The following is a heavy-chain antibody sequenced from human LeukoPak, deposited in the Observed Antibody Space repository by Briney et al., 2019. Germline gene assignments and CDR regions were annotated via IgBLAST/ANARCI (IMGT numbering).Heavy chain of an antibody. Sequence: GGSLRLSCAASGFTVSSYAMSWVRQAPGKGLEWVSAISGSGGSTYYADSVKGRFTISRDNSKNTLYLQMNSLRAEDTAVYYCAKKDYDILTGYTGAVDYWGQGTLVTVSS. CDR3: AKKDYDILTGYTGAVDY. D-gene: IGHD3-9*01. V-gene: IGHV3-23*01. CDR2: ISGSGGST. CDR1: GFTVSSYA. J-gene: IGHJ4*02.